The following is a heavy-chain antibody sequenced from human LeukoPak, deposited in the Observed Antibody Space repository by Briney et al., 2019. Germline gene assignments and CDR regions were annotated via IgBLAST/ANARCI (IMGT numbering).Heavy chain of an antibody. Sequence: GGSLRLSCAASGFTFSDYYINWIRQAPGKGLEWVSSISSSGSAIFYADSVRGRFTISRDNAKNSLFLQMNSLRAEDTAVYYCARDLDVVVGPAHYDAFDLWGQGTTVTVS. V-gene: IGHV3-11*04. CDR1: GFTFSDYY. CDR2: ISSSGSAI. CDR3: ARDLDVVVGPAHYDAFDL. D-gene: IGHD2-15*01. J-gene: IGHJ3*01.